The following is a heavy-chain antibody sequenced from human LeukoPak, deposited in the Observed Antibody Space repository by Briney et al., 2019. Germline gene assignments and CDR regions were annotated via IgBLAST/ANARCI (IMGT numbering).Heavy chain of an antibody. J-gene: IGHJ4*02. CDR1: GGSISSYY. CDR2: IYYSGST. CDR3: ARESYSSSYLFDF. V-gene: IGHV4-59*12. Sequence: PSETLSLTCTVSGGSISSYYWSWIRQPPGKGLEWIGYIYYSGSTNYNPSLKSRVTISVDTSKTQFSLKVDSVTAADTAVYYCARESYSSSYLFDFWGQGTLVTVSS. D-gene: IGHD6-6*01.